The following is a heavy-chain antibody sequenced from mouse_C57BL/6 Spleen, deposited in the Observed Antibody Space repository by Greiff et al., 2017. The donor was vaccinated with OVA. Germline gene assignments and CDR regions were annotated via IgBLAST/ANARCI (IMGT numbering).Heavy chain of an antibody. V-gene: IGHV14-4*01. Sequence: EVQLQESGAELVRPGASVKLSCTASGFNIKDDYMHWVKQRPEQGLEWIGWIDPENGDTEYASKFQGKATITADTSSNTAYLQLSSLTSEDTAVYYCTMNAMDYWGQGTSVTVSS. CDR2: IDPENGDT. J-gene: IGHJ4*01. CDR1: GFNIKDDY. CDR3: TMNAMDY.